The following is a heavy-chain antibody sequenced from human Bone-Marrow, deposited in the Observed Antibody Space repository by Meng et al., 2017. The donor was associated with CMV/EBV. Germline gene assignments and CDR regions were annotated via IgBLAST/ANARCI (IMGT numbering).Heavy chain of an antibody. Sequence: GGSLRLSCAASGFTFSSYAMTWVRQAPGKGLEWVSAISAGGGSTFYADSVKGRFTISRDNSKNTLYLQMNSLRAEDTAVYYCARGDSSSSGGYYYGMDVWGQGTTVTVSS. CDR3: ARGDSSSSGGYYYGMDV. J-gene: IGHJ6*02. D-gene: IGHD6-6*01. V-gene: IGHV3-23*01. CDR1: GFTFSSYA. CDR2: ISAGGGST.